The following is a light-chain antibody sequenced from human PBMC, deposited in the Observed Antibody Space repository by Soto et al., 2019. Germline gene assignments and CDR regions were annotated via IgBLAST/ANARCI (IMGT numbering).Light chain of an antibody. Sequence: QSALTQPASVSGSPGQSITISCTGTSSDIGAYNYVSWYQQHPGKTPKLMIYSVTNRPSGVSNRFSGSKSGSTASLTISGLQAEDEADYYCSSYTTSSTLEFGGGTKLTVL. V-gene: IGLV2-14*01. CDR3: SSYTTSSTLE. CDR2: SVT. CDR1: SSDIGAYNY. J-gene: IGLJ2*01.